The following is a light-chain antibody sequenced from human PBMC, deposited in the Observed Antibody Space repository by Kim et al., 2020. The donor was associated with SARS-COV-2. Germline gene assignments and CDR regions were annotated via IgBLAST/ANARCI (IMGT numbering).Light chain of an antibody. CDR2: DAS. V-gene: IGKV1-5*01. CDR3: QQYNSYWT. CDR1: QSISSW. Sequence: SASVGDRVTITCRASQSISSWLAWYQQKPGKAPKLLIYDASSLEGGVPSRFSGSGSGTEFTLTITSLQPDDFATYYCQQYNSYWTFGQGTKVEIK. J-gene: IGKJ1*01.